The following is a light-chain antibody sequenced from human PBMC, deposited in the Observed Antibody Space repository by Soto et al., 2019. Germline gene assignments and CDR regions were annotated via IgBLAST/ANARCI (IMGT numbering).Light chain of an antibody. CDR1: QSVSSSY. CDR3: MQYSSSQT. J-gene: IGKJ1*01. Sequence: EIVLTQSPGTLSLSPGERATLSCRASQSVSSSYLAWYQQKPGQAPRLLIYGASSRATDITDRFSGSGSGTDVTLTISRLEPEDFAVYYWMQYSSSQTFGRGTKVEIK. V-gene: IGKV3-20*01. CDR2: GAS.